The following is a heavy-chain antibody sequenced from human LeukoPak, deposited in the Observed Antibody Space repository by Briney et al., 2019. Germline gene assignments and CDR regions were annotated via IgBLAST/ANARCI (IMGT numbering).Heavy chain of an antibody. CDR1: GFTFSSYW. D-gene: IGHD1-26*01. V-gene: IGHV3-7*01. J-gene: IGHJ4*02. Sequence: PEGSLRLSCAAPGFTFSSYWMSWVRQAPGKGLEWVANIKQDGSEKYYVDSVKGRFTISRDNAKNSLYLQMNSLRAEDTAVYYCARDGLGWGANDYWGQGTLVTVSS. CDR2: IKQDGSEK. CDR3: ARDGLGWGANDY.